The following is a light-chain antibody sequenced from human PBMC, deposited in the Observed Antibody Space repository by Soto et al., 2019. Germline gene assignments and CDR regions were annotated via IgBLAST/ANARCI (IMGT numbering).Light chain of an antibody. Sequence: EIVMTQSPATLSVSPGERATLSCRASQSVNSNLAWYQQKPGQAPMLLIYGASTRATAIPARFSGSGSGTEFTLTISSLQSEDFAVYYCQQYNDWPPRTFGQGTKVEIK. V-gene: IGKV3-15*01. CDR2: GAS. CDR3: QQYNDWPPRT. J-gene: IGKJ1*01. CDR1: QSVNSN.